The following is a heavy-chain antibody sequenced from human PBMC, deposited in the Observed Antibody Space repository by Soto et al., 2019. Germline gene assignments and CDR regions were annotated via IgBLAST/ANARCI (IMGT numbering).Heavy chain of an antibody. Sequence: GESLKISCAASGFTFSSYSMNWVRQAPGKGLEWVSSISSSSSYIYYADSVKGRFTISRDNAKNSLYLQMNSLRAEDTAVYYCARDSRQLVPSFYYYYYGMDVWGQGTTVTVSS. CDR1: GFTFSSYS. J-gene: IGHJ6*02. CDR3: ARDSRQLVPSFYYYYYGMDV. CDR2: ISSSSSYI. V-gene: IGHV3-21*01. D-gene: IGHD6-13*01.